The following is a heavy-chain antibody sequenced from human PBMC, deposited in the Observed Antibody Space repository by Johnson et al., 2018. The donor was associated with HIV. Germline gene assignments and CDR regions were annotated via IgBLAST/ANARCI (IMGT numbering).Heavy chain of an antibody. Sequence: VQLVESGGGLVQPGGSLRLSCAASGFTFSSYAMSWVRQAPGKGLEWVSAISGSGGSTYYADSVKGRFPISRDNSKNTLYLQMNSLRAEDTAVYYCARAHYDSSGYLLKGGAFDIWGQGTMVTVSS. D-gene: IGHD3-22*01. CDR1: GFTFSSYA. J-gene: IGHJ3*02. CDR2: ISGSGGST. CDR3: ARAHYDSSGYLLKGGAFDI. V-gene: IGHV3-23*04.